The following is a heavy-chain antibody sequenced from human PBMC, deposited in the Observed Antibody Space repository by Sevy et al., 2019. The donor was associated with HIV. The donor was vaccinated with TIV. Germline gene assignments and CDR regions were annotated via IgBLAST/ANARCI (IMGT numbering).Heavy chain of an antibody. J-gene: IGHJ4*02. CDR3: ATTKDYYDSSGYPFDY. V-gene: IGHV1-24*01. CDR2: FDPEDDET. CDR1: GYTLTELS. D-gene: IGHD3-22*01. Sequence: ASVKVSCKVSGYTLTELSMHWGRQAPGKGLEWMGTFDPEDDETIYEQKFQGRVTMTEDTSTDTAYMEQSSLRSEDKAVYYCATTKDYYDSSGYPFDYWGQGTLVTVSS.